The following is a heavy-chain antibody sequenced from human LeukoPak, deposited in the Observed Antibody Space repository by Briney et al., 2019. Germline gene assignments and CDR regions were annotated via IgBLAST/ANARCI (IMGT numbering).Heavy chain of an antibody. V-gene: IGHV1-46*01. CDR1: GYIFTSYY. D-gene: IGHD2/OR15-2a*01. Sequence: ASVKVPCKASGYIFTSYYIHWVRQAPGQGPEWMGIINPSGGSTNYAQKFQGRVTMTRDTSTSTVYMELSSLRSEDTALYYCARGDHVRIYTQSHFDIWGQGTMVTVSS. J-gene: IGHJ3*02. CDR3: ARGDHVRIYTQSHFDI. CDR2: INPSGGST.